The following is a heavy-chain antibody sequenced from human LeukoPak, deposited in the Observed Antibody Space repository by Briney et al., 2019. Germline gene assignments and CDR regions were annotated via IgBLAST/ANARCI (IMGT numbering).Heavy chain of an antibody. J-gene: IGHJ4*02. CDR1: GFTFSTYG. D-gene: IGHD6-13*01. CDR3: ANLERGAIAAAGWHY. Sequence: HPGGSLRLSCAASGFTFSTYGMHWVRQAPGKGLEWVAFIRYDGSNKYYADSVKGRFTISRDNSKNTLYLQMNSLRAEDTAVYYCANLERGAIAAAGWHYWGQGTLVTVSS. V-gene: IGHV3-30*02. CDR2: IRYDGSNK.